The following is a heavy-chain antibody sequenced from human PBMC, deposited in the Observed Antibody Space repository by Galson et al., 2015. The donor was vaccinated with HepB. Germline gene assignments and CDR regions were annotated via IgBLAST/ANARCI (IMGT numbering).Heavy chain of an antibody. CDR3: ARASGYSTGRYYFET. J-gene: IGHJ1*01. CDR2: VYYNGNA. CDR1: GGSITTHTHY. Sequence: ETLSLTCTVSGGSITTHTHYWGWVRQPPGKGLEWIGNVYYNGNAYYNPSLKSPVTISVDTSKNQFSLRVTSVTDADTAVYYCARASGYSTGRYYFETWGQGTLVTVSS. V-gene: IGHV4-39*01. D-gene: IGHD5-18*01.